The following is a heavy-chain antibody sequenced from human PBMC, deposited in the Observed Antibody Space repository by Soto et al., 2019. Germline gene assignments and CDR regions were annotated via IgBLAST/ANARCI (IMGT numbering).Heavy chain of an antibody. D-gene: IGHD6-13*01. V-gene: IGHV3-74*02. J-gene: IGHJ4*02. CDR1: GFTFSRYW. Sequence: EMQLVESGGGLVQPGESLRLSCAASGFTFSRYWMHWVRQSPEKGLVWVSHINTDGSNSNYADSVKGRFTISRDNAKNTLYLQMDGLEAEDTALYYCARAAHSSSWYADFWGQGTLVTVSS. CDR3: ARAAHSSSWYADF. CDR2: INTDGSNS.